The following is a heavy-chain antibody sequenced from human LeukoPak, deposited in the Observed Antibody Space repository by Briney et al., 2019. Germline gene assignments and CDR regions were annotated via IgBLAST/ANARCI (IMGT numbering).Heavy chain of an antibody. CDR2: IYTSGST. V-gene: IGHV4-4*07. Sequence: KPSETLSLTCTVSGGSISSYYWSWIRQPAGKGLEWIGRIYTSGSTNYNPSLKSRVTISVDRSKNQFSLMLRSVTAADTAVYYCARAVGSSESNWFDPWGQGTLATVSS. CDR1: GGSISSYY. J-gene: IGHJ5*02. D-gene: IGHD1-26*01. CDR3: ARAVGSSESNWFDP.